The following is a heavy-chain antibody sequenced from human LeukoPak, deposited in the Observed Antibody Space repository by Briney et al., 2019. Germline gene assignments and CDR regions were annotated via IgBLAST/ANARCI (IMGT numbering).Heavy chain of an antibody. Sequence: ASVNVSCTASGYTFTSYYMRWVRQAPGQGLEWMGIINPSGGSTSYAQKFQGRVTMTRDTSTSTVYMELSSLRSEDTAVYYCARDPYGDAYFDYWGQGTLVTVSS. CDR2: INPSGGST. CDR3: ARDPYGDAYFDY. CDR1: GYTFTSYY. D-gene: IGHD4-17*01. V-gene: IGHV1-46*01. J-gene: IGHJ4*02.